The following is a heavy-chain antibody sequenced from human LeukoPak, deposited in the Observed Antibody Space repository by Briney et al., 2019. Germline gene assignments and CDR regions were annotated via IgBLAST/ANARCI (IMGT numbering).Heavy chain of an antibody. CDR3: ARENSFGSGSYIFDS. V-gene: IGHV1-18*01. D-gene: IGHD3-10*01. CDR2: ISAYNGNT. CDR1: GYTFTSYG. Sequence: GASVKVSCKASGYTFTSYGISWVRQAPGQGLEWMGWISAYNGNTNYAQKLQGRVTMTTDTSTSTAYMELRSLRSDDTAVYYCARENSFGSGSYIFDSWGQGTLVTVSS. J-gene: IGHJ4*02.